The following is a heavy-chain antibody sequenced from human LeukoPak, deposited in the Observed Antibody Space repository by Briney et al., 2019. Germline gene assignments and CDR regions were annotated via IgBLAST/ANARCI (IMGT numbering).Heavy chain of an antibody. Sequence: GGSLRPSCAASGFTFSSYAMSWVRQAPGKGLEWVSAISGSGGSTYYADSVKGRFTISRDNSKNTLYLQMNSLRAEDTAVYYCAKGTYDYVWGSLRYWGQGTLVTVSS. CDR1: GFTFSSYA. CDR3: AKGTYDYVWGSLRY. J-gene: IGHJ4*02. V-gene: IGHV3-23*01. CDR2: ISGSGGST. D-gene: IGHD3-16*01.